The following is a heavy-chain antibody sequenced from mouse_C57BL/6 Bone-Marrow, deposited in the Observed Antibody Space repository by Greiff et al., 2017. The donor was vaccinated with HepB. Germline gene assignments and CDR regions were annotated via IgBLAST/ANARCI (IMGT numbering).Heavy chain of an antibody. V-gene: IGHV1-64*01. D-gene: IGHD1-1*01. CDR1: GYTFTSYW. CDR3: ARSLYYYGSSLYWYFDV. J-gene: IGHJ1*03. Sequence: QVQLQQPGAELVKPGASVKLSCTASGYTFTSYWMHWVKQRPGQGLEWIGMIHPNSGSTNYNEKFKSKATLTVDKSSSTAYMQLSSLTSEDSAVYYCARSLYYYGSSLYWYFDVWGTGTTVTVSS. CDR2: IHPNSGST.